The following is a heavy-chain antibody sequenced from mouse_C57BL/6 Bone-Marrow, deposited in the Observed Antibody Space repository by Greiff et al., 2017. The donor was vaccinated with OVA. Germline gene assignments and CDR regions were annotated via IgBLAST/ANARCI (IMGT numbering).Heavy chain of an antibody. J-gene: IGHJ4*01. CDR1: GFTFSDYG. Sequence: EVNVVESGGGLVKPGGSLKLSCAASGFTFSDYGMHWVRQAPEKGLEWVAYISSGSSTLYYADTVKGRFTISRGNAKNTLFLQMTSLSSVDTAMYYCASSRYYAMDYWGQGTSVTVSS. V-gene: IGHV5-17*01. D-gene: IGHD1-1*01. CDR2: ISSGSSTL. CDR3: ASSRYYAMDY.